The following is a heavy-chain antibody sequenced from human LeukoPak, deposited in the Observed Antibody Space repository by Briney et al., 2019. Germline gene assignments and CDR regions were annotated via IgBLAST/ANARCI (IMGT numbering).Heavy chain of an antibody. CDR2: IIPIFGTA. Sequence: ASVKVSCKASGGTFSSYAISWVRQAPGQGLEWMGGIIPIFGTANYAQKFQGRVTITTDESTSTACMELSSLRSEDTAVYYCASTYGDYPGDAFDIWGQGTMVTVSS. CDR1: GGTFSSYA. D-gene: IGHD4-17*01. J-gene: IGHJ3*02. CDR3: ASTYGDYPGDAFDI. V-gene: IGHV1-69*05.